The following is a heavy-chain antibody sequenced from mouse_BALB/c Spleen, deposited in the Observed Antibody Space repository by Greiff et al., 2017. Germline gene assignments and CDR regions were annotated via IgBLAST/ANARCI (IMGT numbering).Heavy chain of an antibody. Sequence: EVQLQQSGPGLVKPSQSLSLTCSVTGYSITSGYYWNWIRQFPGNKLEWMGYISYDGSNNYNPSLKNRISITRDTSKNQFFLKLNSVTTEDTATYYCASGGYDYDEVAYWGQGTLVTVSA. CDR2: ISYDGSN. V-gene: IGHV3-6*02. D-gene: IGHD2-4*01. J-gene: IGHJ3*01. CDR3: ASGGYDYDEVAY. CDR1: GYSITSGYY.